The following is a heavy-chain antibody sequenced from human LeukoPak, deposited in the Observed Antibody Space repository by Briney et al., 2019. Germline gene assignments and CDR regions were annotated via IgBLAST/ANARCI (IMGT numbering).Heavy chain of an antibody. V-gene: IGHV3-23*01. Sequence: GGSLRLSCAASGFTFSSYAMSWVRQAPGKGLEWVSTISGSGGSTYYADSVKGRFTISRDNSKDTLFLQINSLRAEDTAVYYCAKDRDASYYYDSSAYGHWGQGTLVTVSS. J-gene: IGHJ4*02. CDR3: AKDRDASYYYDSSAYGH. CDR2: ISGSGGST. CDR1: GFTFSSYA. D-gene: IGHD3-22*01.